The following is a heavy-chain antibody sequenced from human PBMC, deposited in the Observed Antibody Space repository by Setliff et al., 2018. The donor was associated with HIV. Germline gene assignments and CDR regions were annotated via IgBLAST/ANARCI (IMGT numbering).Heavy chain of an antibody. Sequence: ASVKVSCKASGYTFTAYYMHWVRQAPGQGLEWMGRIIPSSGGTNYAQKFQGRVTMTRDTSISTAYMELSRLRSEDTAVYYCASGAALDYWGQGTLVTVSS. CDR3: ASGAALDY. V-gene: IGHV1-2*06. J-gene: IGHJ4*02. D-gene: IGHD6-13*01. CDR2: IIPSSGGT. CDR1: GYTFTAYY.